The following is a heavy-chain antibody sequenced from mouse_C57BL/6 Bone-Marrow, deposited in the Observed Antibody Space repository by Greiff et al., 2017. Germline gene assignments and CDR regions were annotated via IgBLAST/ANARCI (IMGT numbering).Heavy chain of an antibody. J-gene: IGHJ3*01. CDR3: ANLTGTTWFAY. CDR1: GYTFTNYW. V-gene: IGHV1-64*01. Sequence: QVQLQQPGAELVKPGASVKLSCKASGYTFTNYWMHWVKQRPGQGLEWIGMMHPNGGSPDYNEKFKSEATLSVDKSSSTAYMELRSLTSEDSAVYFCANLTGTTWFAYWGQGTLVTVSA. CDR2: MHPNGGSP. D-gene: IGHD4-1*01.